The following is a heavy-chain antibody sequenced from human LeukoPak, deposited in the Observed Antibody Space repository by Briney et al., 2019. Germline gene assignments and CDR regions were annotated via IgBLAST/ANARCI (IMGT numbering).Heavy chain of an antibody. V-gene: IGHV3-21*01. D-gene: IGHD5-18*01. CDR1: GFTFSSYS. CDR3: ARDLGYPNWFDP. Sequence: GGSLRLSCAASGFTFSSYSMNWVRQAPGKGLEWVSSISSSSSYIYYADSVKGRFTISRDNAKNSLYLQMNSLRAEDTAAYYCARDLGYPNWFDPWGQGTLVTVSS. CDR2: ISSSSSYI. J-gene: IGHJ5*02.